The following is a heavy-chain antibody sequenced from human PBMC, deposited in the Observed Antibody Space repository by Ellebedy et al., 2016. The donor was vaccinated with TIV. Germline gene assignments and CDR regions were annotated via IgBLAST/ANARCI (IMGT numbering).Heavy chain of an antibody. J-gene: IGHJ4*02. CDR1: GFTFSSYW. CDR2: INRDASER. Sequence: GESLKISXAVSGFTFSSYWMSWVRQAPGRGLEWVANINRDASERYYVDSVKGRFTISRDNAKNSLHLQMNSLGVADAAVYYCASIFEYWGQGTLVTVSS. V-gene: IGHV3-7*01. CDR3: ASIFEY.